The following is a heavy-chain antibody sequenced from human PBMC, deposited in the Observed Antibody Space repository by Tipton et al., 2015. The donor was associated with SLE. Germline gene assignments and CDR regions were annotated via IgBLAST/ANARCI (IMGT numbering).Heavy chain of an antibody. CDR2: IDQSGST. CDR1: GGFLRDYF. D-gene: IGHD6-6*01. V-gene: IGHV4-34*01. Sequence: TLSLTCDVYGGFLRDYFWSWIRQPPGKGLEWMGEIDQSGSTNYNPSLKSRATISVDSSKNQFSLKLSSVTAADPAVYYCARGSYSSSWAPDYWGQGTLVTVSS. CDR3: ARGSYSSSWAPDY. J-gene: IGHJ4*02.